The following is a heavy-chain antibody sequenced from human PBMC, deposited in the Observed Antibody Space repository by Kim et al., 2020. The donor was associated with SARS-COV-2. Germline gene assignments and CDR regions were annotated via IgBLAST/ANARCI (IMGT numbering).Heavy chain of an antibody. Sequence: SETLSLTCAVYGGSFSGYYWSWIRQPPGKGLEWIGEINHSGSTNYNPSLKSRVTISVDTSKNQFSLKLSSVTAADTAVYYCARGGGIVDTAMVRTNPIDYWGQGTLVTVSS. V-gene: IGHV4-34*01. CDR3: ARGGGIVDTAMVRTNPIDY. CDR2: INHSGST. D-gene: IGHD5-18*01. CDR1: GGSFSGYY. J-gene: IGHJ4*02.